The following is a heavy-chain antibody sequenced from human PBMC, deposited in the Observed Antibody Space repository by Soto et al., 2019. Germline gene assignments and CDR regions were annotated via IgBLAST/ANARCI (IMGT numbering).Heavy chain of an antibody. CDR3: ARYYYDSSGYYLRSVY. CDR1: GFTFSSYS. CDR2: ISSSSSYI. V-gene: IGHV3-21*01. J-gene: IGHJ4*02. Sequence: GGSLRLSCAASGFTFSSYSMNWVRQAPGKGLEWVSSISSSSSYIYYADSVKGRFTISRDNAKNSLYLQMNSLRAEDTAVYYCARYYYDSSGYYLRSVYWGQGTLVTVSS. D-gene: IGHD3-22*01.